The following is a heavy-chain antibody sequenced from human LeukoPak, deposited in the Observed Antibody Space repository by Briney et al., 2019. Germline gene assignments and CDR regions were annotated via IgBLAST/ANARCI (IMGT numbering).Heavy chain of an antibody. CDR3: ARVYRQLRPYYFDY. CDR1: GYTFTSYD. V-gene: IGHV1-8*01. D-gene: IGHD4-23*01. Sequence: ASVKVSCKASGYTFTSYDINWVRQATGQGLEWMGWMSPNSGNTGYAQKFQGRVTMTRNTSISTAYMELSSLRSEDTAVYYCARVYRQLRPYYFDYWGQGTLATVSS. J-gene: IGHJ4*02. CDR2: MSPNSGNT.